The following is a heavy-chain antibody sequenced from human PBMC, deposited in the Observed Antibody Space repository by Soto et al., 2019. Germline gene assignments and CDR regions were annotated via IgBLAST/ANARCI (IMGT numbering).Heavy chain of an antibody. V-gene: IGHV1-18*01. CDR2: FSPYNGKT. Sequence: QAQLVQSGAEVKKPGASVNISCKASGYTFTNYGLIWVRQAPGHGLEWVGWFSPYNGKTEYAQNLQGRVTMTRDKPTSTAYMELRSLRSDDTAVYYCARDIYGGNCCDAFDIWGQGTMVTVSS. D-gene: IGHD2-15*01. CDR1: GYTFTNYG. J-gene: IGHJ3*02. CDR3: ARDIYGGNCCDAFDI.